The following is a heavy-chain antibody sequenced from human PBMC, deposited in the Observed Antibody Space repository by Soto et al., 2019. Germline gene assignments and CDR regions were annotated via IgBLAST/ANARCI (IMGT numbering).Heavy chain of an antibody. CDR1: GYTFTSYD. CDR3: AKGGLLTPVFFDF. J-gene: IGHJ4*02. Sequence: ASVEVSWKAPGYTFTSYDISWVRHATGQGLEWMGWMNPNSGNTGYAQKFQGRVTMTRNTSISTAYMELSSLRSEDTAVYYCAKGGLLTPVFFDFWGQGTLVTVSS. D-gene: IGHD4-17*01. V-gene: IGHV1-8*01. CDR2: MNPNSGNT.